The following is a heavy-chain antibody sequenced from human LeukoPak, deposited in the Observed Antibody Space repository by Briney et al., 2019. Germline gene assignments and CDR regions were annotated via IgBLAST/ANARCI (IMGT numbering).Heavy chain of an antibody. D-gene: IGHD6-19*01. V-gene: IGHV3-74*01. CDR2: INSDGINT. CDR3: AREGGWYMDV. Sequence: GGSLRLSCAASGFTFSSYWMHWVRQAPGKGLVWVSRINSDGINTSYADSVKGRFTISRDNAKNTLNLQMNSLRAEDTAVYYCAREGGWYMDVWGKGTTVTISS. J-gene: IGHJ6*03. CDR1: GFTFSSYW.